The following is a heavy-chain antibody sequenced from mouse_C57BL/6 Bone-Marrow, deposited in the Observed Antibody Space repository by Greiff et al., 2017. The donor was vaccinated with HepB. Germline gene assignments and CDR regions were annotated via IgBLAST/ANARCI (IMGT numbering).Heavy chain of an antibody. CDR1: GFTFSDFY. V-gene: IGHV7-1*01. D-gene: IGHD4-1*01. J-gene: IGHJ4*01. CDR2: SRNKANDYTT. CDR3: ARDASNSPGGGYAMDY. Sequence: EVKLMDSGGGLVQSGRSLRLSCATSGFTFSDFYMEWVRQAPGKGLEWIAASRNKANDYTTEYSASVKGRFIVSRDTSQSILYLQMNALRAEDTAIYYCARDASNSPGGGYAMDYWGQGTSVTVSS.